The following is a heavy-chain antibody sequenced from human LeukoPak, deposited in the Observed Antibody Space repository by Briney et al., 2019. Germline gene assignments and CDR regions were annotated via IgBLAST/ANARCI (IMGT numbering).Heavy chain of an antibody. Sequence: GASVKVSCKASGYTFTGYYMHWVRQAPGQGLEWMGWINPNSGGTNYAQKFQGRVTMTRDTSISTAYMELSRLRSDDTAVYYCARDQYDFWSGYPSYYFDYWGQGTLVTVSS. V-gene: IGHV1-2*02. D-gene: IGHD3-3*01. CDR3: ARDQYDFWSGYPSYYFDY. CDR2: INPNSGGT. J-gene: IGHJ4*02. CDR1: GYTFTGYY.